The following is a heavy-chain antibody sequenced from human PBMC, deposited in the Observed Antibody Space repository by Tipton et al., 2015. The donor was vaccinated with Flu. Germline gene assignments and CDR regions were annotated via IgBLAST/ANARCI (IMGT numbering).Heavy chain of an antibody. V-gene: IGHV3-7*03. CDR2: INQDGSVK. Sequence: SLRLSCAASGFTSGNYAMSWVRQAPGKGLEWVANINQDGSVKYYVDSVKGRFTISRDNAKNSLYLQMDSLRAEDTAVYYCARQIGGGDCYWGQGTLVTVSS. J-gene: IGHJ4*02. CDR3: ARQIGGGDCY. D-gene: IGHD2-21*01. CDR1: GFTSGNYA.